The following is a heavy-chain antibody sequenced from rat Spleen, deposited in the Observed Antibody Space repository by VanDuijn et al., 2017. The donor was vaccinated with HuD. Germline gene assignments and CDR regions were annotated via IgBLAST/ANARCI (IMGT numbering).Heavy chain of an antibody. Sequence: EVQLQESGPGLVKPSQSLSLTCSVTEYSITSSYRWNWIRKFPGNKMEWMGYISYSGSTSYNPSLKSRISITRDSSKNQYFLHLNSVTTEDTATYYCAREGATVDYWGQGVMVTVSS. CDR2: ISYSGST. V-gene: IGHV3-1*01. CDR3: AREGATVDY. CDR1: EYSITSSY. J-gene: IGHJ2*01. D-gene: IGHD1-8*01.